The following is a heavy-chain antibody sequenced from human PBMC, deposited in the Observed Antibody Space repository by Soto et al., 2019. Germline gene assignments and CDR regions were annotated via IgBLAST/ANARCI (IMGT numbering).Heavy chain of an antibody. CDR2: ISYSGST. CDR1: GDSISSSY. Sequence: QVQLQESGPGLVKPSETLSLTCTVSGDSISSSYWSCIRQPPGKGLEWIGYISYSGSTNYNPSLKSRVTISIDMSKKQFSLKLSSVTAADTAVYYCARSTDYYDSSGYTLDAFDIWGQGTMVTVS. V-gene: IGHV4-59*01. CDR3: ARSTDYYDSSGYTLDAFDI. J-gene: IGHJ3*02. D-gene: IGHD3-22*01.